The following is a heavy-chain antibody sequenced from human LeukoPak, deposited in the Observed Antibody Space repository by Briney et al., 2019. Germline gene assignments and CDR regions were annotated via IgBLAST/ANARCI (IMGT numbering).Heavy chain of an antibody. V-gene: IGHV3-23*01. CDR1: GITFSSYA. Sequence: ASLRLSCAASGITFSSYAMSWVHPAPGKGLEWVPAISGSGGSTYYADSVKGRFTISRDNSKNTLYLQMNSLRAEDTAVYYCAKGHNRWSGYSSWGQGTLVTVSS. CDR3: AKGHNRWSGYSS. CDR2: ISGSGGST. D-gene: IGHD3-3*01. J-gene: IGHJ4*02.